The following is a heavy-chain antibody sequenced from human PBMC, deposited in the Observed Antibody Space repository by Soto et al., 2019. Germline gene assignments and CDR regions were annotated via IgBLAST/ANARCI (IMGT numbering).Heavy chain of an antibody. Sequence: SSETLSLTCTVSGGSISSGGYYWSWIRQHPGKGLEWIGYIYYSGSTYYNPSLKSRVTISVDTSKNQFSLKLSSVTAADTAVYYCAASLEWPRNWFDPWGQGTLVTVSS. CDR2: IYYSGST. CDR3: AASLEWPRNWFDP. D-gene: IGHD3-3*01. CDR1: GGSISSGGYY. V-gene: IGHV4-31*03. J-gene: IGHJ5*02.